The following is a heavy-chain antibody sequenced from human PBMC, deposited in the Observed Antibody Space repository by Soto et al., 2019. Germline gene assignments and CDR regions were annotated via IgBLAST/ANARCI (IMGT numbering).Heavy chain of an antibody. CDR3: ASRRNPYGAYDY. J-gene: IGHJ4*02. D-gene: IGHD2-21*01. Sequence: EVQLVESGGGLVQPGGSLRLSCAASGFTVNSNSMSWVRQAPGKGLEWVSMTYSDGSTYYADSVKGRFTISRDNSKNTLHLQINSLRAGDTAVYYCASRRNPYGAYDYWGQGTLVTVSS. V-gene: IGHV3-66*01. CDR1: GFTVNSNS. CDR2: TYSDGST.